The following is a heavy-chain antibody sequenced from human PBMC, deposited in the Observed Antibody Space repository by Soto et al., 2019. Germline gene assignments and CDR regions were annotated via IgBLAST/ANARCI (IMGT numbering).Heavy chain of an antibody. CDR1: GGTFSSYA. D-gene: IGHD3-22*01. CDR2: IIPIFGTA. J-gene: IGHJ4*02. V-gene: IGHV1-69*13. Sequence: GASVKVSCKASGGTFSSYAISWVRQAPGQGLEWMGGIIPIFGTANYAQKFQGRVTITADESTSTAYVELSSLRSEDTAVYYCARGGYYDSSGYYYRPFDYWGQGTLVTVSS. CDR3: ARGGYYDSSGYYYRPFDY.